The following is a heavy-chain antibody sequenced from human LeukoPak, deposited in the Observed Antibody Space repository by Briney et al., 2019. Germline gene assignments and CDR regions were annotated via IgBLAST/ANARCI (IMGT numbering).Heavy chain of an antibody. Sequence: PSETLSLTCTVSGGAISAANYWGWIRQPPGKGLKWIETIHYSVGTSYNPSLQSRVDISLDTSMNQFSLKRTLVTVADTAVYYCARGPCWLQSVDLRGQGTLVTVSS. CDR1: GGAISAANY. CDR3: ARGPCWLQSVDL. D-gene: IGHD5-24*01. V-gene: IGHV4-39*07. CDR2: IHYSVGT. J-gene: IGHJ5*02.